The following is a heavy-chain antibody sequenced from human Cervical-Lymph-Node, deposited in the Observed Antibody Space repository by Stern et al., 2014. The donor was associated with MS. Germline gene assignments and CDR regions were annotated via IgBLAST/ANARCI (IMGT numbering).Heavy chain of an antibody. J-gene: IGHJ4*02. CDR1: GFTFRNYT. V-gene: IGHV3-21*01. Sequence: EVKLVESGGGLVKPGGSLRLSCAVSGFTFRNYTMNWVRQSPGKGLEWVSSISSTSTYIYYADSVKGRFTISIDNAKNSLYLQMNSLRAEDTAVYYCTRARRGFDYWGQGTLVTVSS. CDR2: ISSTSTYI. CDR3: TRARRGFDY.